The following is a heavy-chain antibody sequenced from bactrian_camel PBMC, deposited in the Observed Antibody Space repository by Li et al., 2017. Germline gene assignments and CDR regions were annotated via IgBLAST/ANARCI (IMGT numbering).Heavy chain of an antibody. CDR1: GFQFSIYA. CDR3: AKGSCSTSSCPE. CDR2: ITSGGDFA. J-gene: IGHJ4*01. Sequence: HVQLVESGGGLVQPGGSLTLSCAASGFQFSIYAIAWVRQAPGKGLEWVSVITSGGDFAHYIDSVLGRFTISRDNAKNTLYLQLNNLKTEDTAMYYCAKGSCSTSSCPERGPGTQVTV. V-gene: IGHV3S1*01.